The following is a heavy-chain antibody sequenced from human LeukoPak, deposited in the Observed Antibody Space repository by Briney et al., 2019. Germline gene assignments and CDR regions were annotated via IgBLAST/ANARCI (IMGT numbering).Heavy chain of an antibody. V-gene: IGHV1-2*02. CDR3: ARATDFSSHDY. CDR2: INPNSGDT. Sequence: ASVKVSCKASGYTFTGYYMHWVRQAPGQGLEWMGWINPNSGDTNYAQKLQGRVTMTRDTSISTAYMELSRLRSDDTAIYYCARATDFSSHDYWGQEPWSPSPQ. CDR1: GYTFTGYY. D-gene: IGHD4-11*01. J-gene: IGHJ4*01.